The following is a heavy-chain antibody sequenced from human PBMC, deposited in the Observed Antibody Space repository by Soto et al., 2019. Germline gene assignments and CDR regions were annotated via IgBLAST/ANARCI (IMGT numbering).Heavy chain of an antibody. Sequence: QVQLVQSGAEVKKPGSSVKVSCKASAGTFSSYAISWVRQAPGQGLEWMGGIIPIFGTANYAQKFQGRVTITADESTSTAYMELRSLRSEDTAVYYCVSLAVAGDYYGMDVWGQRTTVTVSS. J-gene: IGHJ6*02. V-gene: IGHV1-69*01. CDR3: VSLAVAGDYYGMDV. D-gene: IGHD6-19*01. CDR2: IIPIFGTA. CDR1: AGTFSSYA.